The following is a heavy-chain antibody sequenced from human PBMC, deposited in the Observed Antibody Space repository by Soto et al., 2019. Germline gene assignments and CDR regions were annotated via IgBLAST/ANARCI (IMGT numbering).Heavy chain of an antibody. Sequence: QVQLVQSGAEVKKPGSSMKVSCKASGGTFSSSAISWVRQAPGQGPEWMGGIIPIFGTANFAQKFQDRVTLTADESTTTAYMELSSLRSEDTAVYYCALTLYYDRSELQYECSFYGMYVWGQGTTVTVSS. CDR1: GGTFSSSA. CDR3: ALTLYYDRSELQYECSFYGMYV. D-gene: IGHD3-22*01. J-gene: IGHJ6*02. V-gene: IGHV1-69*01. CDR2: IIPIFGTA.